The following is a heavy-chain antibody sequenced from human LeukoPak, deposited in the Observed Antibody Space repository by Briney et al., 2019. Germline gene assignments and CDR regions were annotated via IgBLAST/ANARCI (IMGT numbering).Heavy chain of an antibody. CDR2: IYTSGST. CDR3: AREVTGTYLYYYYMDV. V-gene: IGHV4-61*02. CDR1: GGSISSGSYY. Sequence: SETLSLTCTVSGGSISSGSYYWSWIRQPAGKGLEWIGRIYTSGSTNYNPSLKSRVTISVDTSKNQFSLKLSSVTAADTAVYYCAREVTGTYLYYYYMDVWGKGTTVTVSS. J-gene: IGHJ6*03. D-gene: IGHD1-7*01.